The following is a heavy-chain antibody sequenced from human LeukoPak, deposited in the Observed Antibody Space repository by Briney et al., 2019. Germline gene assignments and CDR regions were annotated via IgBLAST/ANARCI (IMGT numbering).Heavy chain of an antibody. D-gene: IGHD5-24*01. CDR2: FDPEDGET. V-gene: IGHV1-24*01. J-gene: IGHJ4*02. CDR3: ATDVRWLQFAISTRQQFDF. CDR1: GYTLTELS. Sequence: ASVKVSCKVSGYTLTELSMHWVRQAPGKGLEWMGGFDPEDGETIYAQKFQGRVTMTEDPSTDTAYMELSSLRSEDTAVYYCATDVRWLQFAISTRQQFDFWGQGTLVTVSS.